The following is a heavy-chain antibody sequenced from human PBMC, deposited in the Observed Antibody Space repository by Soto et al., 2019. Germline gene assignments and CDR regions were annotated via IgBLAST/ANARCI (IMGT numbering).Heavy chain of an antibody. Sequence: GESLKISCAASGFTFSSYAMSWVRQAPGKGLEWVSAISGSGGSTYYADSVKGRFTISRDNSKNTLYLQMNSLRAEDTAVYYCAKERYSSSWKNPVGFDYWGQGTLVTVSS. CDR2: ISGSGGST. CDR3: AKERYSSSWKNPVGFDY. CDR1: GFTFSSYA. J-gene: IGHJ4*02. V-gene: IGHV3-23*01. D-gene: IGHD6-13*01.